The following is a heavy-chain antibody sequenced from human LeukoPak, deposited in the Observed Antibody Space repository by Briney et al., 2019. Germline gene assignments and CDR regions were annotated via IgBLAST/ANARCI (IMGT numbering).Heavy chain of an antibody. CDR2: IIPILGIA. D-gene: IGHD3-22*01. V-gene: IGHV1-69*04. Sequence: GASVKVSCKAFGGTFSSYTISWVRQAPGQGLEWMGRIIPILGIANYAQKFQGRVTITADKSTSTAYMELSSLRSEDTAVYYCARELYYYDSSGYYFFDYWGQGTLVTVSS. CDR3: ARELYYYDSSGYYFFDY. CDR1: GGTFSSYT. J-gene: IGHJ4*02.